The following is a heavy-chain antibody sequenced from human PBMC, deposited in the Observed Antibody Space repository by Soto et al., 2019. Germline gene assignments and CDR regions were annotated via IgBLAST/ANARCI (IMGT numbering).Heavy chain of an antibody. Sequence: QVQLVQSGAEVKKPGASVKVSCKASGYNFTSYGISWVRQAPGQGLEWMGWISTYNGNTNSAQKLQGGVTMTTDTSTSIAYMELRSLRSDDTAVYYCASDYSYGMFGYWGQGTLVTVSS. D-gene: IGHD5-18*01. J-gene: IGHJ4*02. CDR3: ASDYSYGMFGY. CDR2: ISTYNGNT. V-gene: IGHV1-18*01. CDR1: GYNFTSYG.